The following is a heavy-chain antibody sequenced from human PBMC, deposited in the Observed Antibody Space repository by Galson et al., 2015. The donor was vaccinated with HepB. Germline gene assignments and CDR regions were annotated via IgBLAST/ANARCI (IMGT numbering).Heavy chain of an antibody. Sequence: SLRLSCAASGFTFSSYSMNWVRQAPGKGLEWVSYISSSSSTIYYADSVKGRFTISRDNAKNSLYLQMNSLRAEDTAVYYCARESVYCSGGSCYSEGGVDYLWGRVTLVTVSS. CDR3: ARESVYCSGGSCYSEGGVDYL. J-gene: IGHJ2*01. CDR2: ISSSSSTI. V-gene: IGHV3-48*01. D-gene: IGHD2-15*01. CDR1: GFTFSSYS.